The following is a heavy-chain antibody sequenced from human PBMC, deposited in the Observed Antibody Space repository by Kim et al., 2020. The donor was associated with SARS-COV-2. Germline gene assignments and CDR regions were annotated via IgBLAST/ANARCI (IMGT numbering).Heavy chain of an antibody. J-gene: IGHJ4*02. CDR1: GFTFDDYA. V-gene: IGHV3-9*01. CDR2: ISWNSGSI. D-gene: IGHD3-10*01. CDR3: AKDRYGSGSYYDY. Sequence: SLRLSCAASGFTFDDYAMHWVRQAPGKGLEWVSGISWNSGSIGYVDSVKGRFTISRDNAKNSLYLQMNSLRAEDTALYYCAKDRYGSGSYYDYWGQGTLVTVSS.